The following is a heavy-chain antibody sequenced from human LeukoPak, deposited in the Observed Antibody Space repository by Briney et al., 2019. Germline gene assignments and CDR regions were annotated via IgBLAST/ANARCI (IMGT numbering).Heavy chain of an antibody. CDR3: TTRRGLRFLEWLGDY. CDR2: LSGSGGST. Sequence: PGGSLRLSCAASGFTFSSYSMNWVRQAPGKGLEWAQVLSGSGGSTYYADSVKGRFAISRDNSKNTLYLQMNSLRAEDTAVYYCTTRRGLRFLEWLGDYWGQGTLVTVSS. V-gene: IGHV3-23*01. D-gene: IGHD3-3*01. J-gene: IGHJ4*02. CDR1: GFTFSSYS.